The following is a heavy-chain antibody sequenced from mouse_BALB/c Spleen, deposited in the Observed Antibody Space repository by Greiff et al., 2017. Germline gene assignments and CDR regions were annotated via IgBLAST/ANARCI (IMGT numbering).Heavy chain of an antibody. CDR1: GYSITSDYA. CDR3: APHYYGSSWFAY. J-gene: IGHJ3*01. V-gene: IGHV3-2*02. Sequence: EVKLQESGPGLVKPSQSLSLTCTVTGYSITSDYAWNWIRQFPGNKLEWMGYISYSGSTSYNPSLKSRISITRDTSKNQFFLQLNSVTTEDTATYYCAPHYYGSSWFAYWGQGTLVTVSA. CDR2: ISYSGST. D-gene: IGHD1-1*01.